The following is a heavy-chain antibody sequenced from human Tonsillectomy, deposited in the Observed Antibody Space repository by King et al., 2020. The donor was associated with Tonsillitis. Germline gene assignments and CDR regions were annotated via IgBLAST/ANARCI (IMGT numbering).Heavy chain of an antibody. Sequence: QLVQSGGGLIQPGGSLRLSCAASGFTVSSNYMNWVRQAPGKGLEWVSVLFSGRSTYYADSVKGRFTISRDNSKNMLFLQMNSLRAEDTAVYYCARGPDTATLYYFDYWGQGTLVTVSS. CDR2: LFSGRST. CDR3: ARGPDTATLYYFDY. D-gene: IGHD5-18*01. V-gene: IGHV3-53*01. CDR1: GFTVSSNY. J-gene: IGHJ4*02.